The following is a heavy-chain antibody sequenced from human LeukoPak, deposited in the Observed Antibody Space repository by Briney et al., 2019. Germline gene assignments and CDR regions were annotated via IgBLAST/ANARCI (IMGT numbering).Heavy chain of an antibody. CDR2: ISTDGSSR. CDR3: ASYLTSIPSGMDV. D-gene: IGHD2/OR15-2a*01. Sequence: GGSLRRSCAASGFTFSSYWMHWLRQEPRKGLVWVSRISTDGSSRSYADSVKGRFTISRDNGKNTLYLQMNSLRAEDTAVYYCASYLTSIPSGMDVWGQGATVTVSS. V-gene: IGHV3-74*01. CDR1: GFTFSSYW. J-gene: IGHJ6*02.